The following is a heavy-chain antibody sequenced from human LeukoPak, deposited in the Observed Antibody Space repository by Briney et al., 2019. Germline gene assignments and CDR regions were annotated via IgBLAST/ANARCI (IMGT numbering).Heavy chain of an antibody. CDR3: ARDRYDFWSGYLNWFDP. D-gene: IGHD3-3*01. J-gene: IGHJ5*02. V-gene: IGHV4-59*01. Sequence: SETLSLTCTVSGGSISSYYWSWIRQPPGKGLEWIGYIYYSGSTNYNPSLKSRVTISVDTSKNQFSLKLSSVTAADTAVYYCARDRYDFWSGYLNWFDPWGQGTLVTVSS. CDR2: IYYSGST. CDR1: GGSISSYY.